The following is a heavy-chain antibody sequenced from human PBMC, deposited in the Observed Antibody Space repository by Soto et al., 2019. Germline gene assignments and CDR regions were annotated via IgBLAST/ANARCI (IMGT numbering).Heavy chain of an antibody. D-gene: IGHD3-3*01. V-gene: IGHV4-39*01. CDR3: ASQDYDFWSGNYYYYMDV. CDR1: GGSISSSSYY. CDR2: IYYSGST. J-gene: IGHJ6*03. Sequence: SETLSLTCTVSGGSISSSSYYWGWIRQPPGKGLEWIGSIYYSGSTYYNPSLKSRVTISVDTSKNQFSLKLSSVTAADTALYYCASQDYDFWSGNYYYYMDVWGKGTTVTVSS.